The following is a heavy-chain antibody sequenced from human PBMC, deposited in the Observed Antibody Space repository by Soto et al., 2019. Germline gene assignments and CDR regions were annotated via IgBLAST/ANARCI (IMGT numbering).Heavy chain of an antibody. J-gene: IGHJ6*02. Sequence: QVQLVESGGGVVQPGRSLRLSCAASGFTFSSYAMHWVRQAPGKGLEWVAVISYDGSNKYYADSVKGRFTISRDNSKNTLYLQMNSLRAEDTAVYYCARGGRGEYVLDYGMDVWGQGTTVTVSS. CDR3: ARGGRGEYVLDYGMDV. CDR1: GFTFSSYA. D-gene: IGHD2-8*02. V-gene: IGHV3-30-3*01. CDR2: ISYDGSNK.